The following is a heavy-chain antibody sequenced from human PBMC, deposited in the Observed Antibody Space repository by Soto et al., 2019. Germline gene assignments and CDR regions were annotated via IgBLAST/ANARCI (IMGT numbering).Heavy chain of an antibody. CDR1: GYTFTSYY. V-gene: IGHV1-46*03. CDR2: INPSSGGK. CDR3: ARAPHQGYSSGWYAHGAFDI. D-gene: IGHD6-19*01. Sequence: ASVKVSCKASGYTFTSYYMHWVRQAPGQGLEWMGIINPSSGGKSYAQKFQGRVTMTRDTSTTTVYMELSSLRSEDTAVYYCARAPHQGYSSGWYAHGAFDIWGQGTMVTVS. J-gene: IGHJ3*02.